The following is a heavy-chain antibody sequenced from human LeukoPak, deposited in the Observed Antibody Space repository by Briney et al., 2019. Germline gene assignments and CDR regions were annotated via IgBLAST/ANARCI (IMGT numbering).Heavy chain of an antibody. CDR2: IYYSGGT. D-gene: IGHD6-6*01. CDR3: ARDSSIAARRNWFDP. Sequence: SETLSLTCTVSGGSISSSSYYWGWIRQPPGKGLEWIGSIYYSGGTYYNPSLKSRVTISVDTSKNQFSLKLSSVTAADTAVYYCARDSSIAARRNWFDPWGQGTLVTVSS. J-gene: IGHJ5*02. V-gene: IGHV4-39*07. CDR1: GGSISSSSYY.